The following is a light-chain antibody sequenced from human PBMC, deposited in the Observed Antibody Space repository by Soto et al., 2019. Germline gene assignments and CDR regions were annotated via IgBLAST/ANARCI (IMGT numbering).Light chain of an antibody. V-gene: IGKV3-15*01. J-gene: IGKJ4*01. CDR1: QSVGTY. CDR2: GAS. Sequence: EIVMTQSPATLSVCPGERATLSCRASQSVGTYLAWYQQKPGQAPRLLIFGASTRATGIPARFSGGGSGSEFTLTISGLQSEDFAVYSCQQYNNWPLVTFGGGTKVEIK. CDR3: QQYNNWPLVT.